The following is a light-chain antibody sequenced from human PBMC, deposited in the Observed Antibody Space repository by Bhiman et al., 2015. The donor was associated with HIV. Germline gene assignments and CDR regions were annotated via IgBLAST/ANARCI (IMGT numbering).Light chain of an antibody. CDR3: SSYTTSSTYV. J-gene: IGLJ1*01. CDR2: AVS. V-gene: IGLV2-14*03. CDR1: SSDVGGYNH. Sequence: QSALTQPASVSGSPGQSITISCTGTSSDVGGYNHVSWYQQHPGKAPKLLIYAVSNRPSGVSNRFSGSKSDNTASLTISGLQAEDEADYYCSSYTTSSTYVFGTGTKVTVL.